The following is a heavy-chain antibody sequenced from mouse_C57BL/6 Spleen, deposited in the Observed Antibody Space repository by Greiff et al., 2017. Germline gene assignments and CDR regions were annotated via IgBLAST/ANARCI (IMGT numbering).Heavy chain of an antibody. CDR1: GFTFSSYT. J-gene: IGHJ2*01. Sequence: EVMLVESGGGLVKPGGSLKLSCAASGFTFSSYTMSWVRQTPEKRLEWVATISGGGGNTYYPDSVKGRFTISRDNAKNTLYLQMSSLRSEDTALYYCARRLYSFDYWGQGTTLTVSS. CDR2: ISGGGGNT. D-gene: IGHD2-12*01. V-gene: IGHV5-9*01. CDR3: ARRLYSFDY.